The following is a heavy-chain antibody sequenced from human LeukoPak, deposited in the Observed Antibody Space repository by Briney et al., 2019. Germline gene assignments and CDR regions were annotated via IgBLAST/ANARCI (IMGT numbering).Heavy chain of an antibody. J-gene: IGHJ4*02. V-gene: IGHV3-23*01. CDR1: GFTFSSYA. CDR2: ISGSGGST. D-gene: IGHD3-22*01. Sequence: QPGGSLRLSCAASGFTFSSYAMSWVRQAPGKGLEWVSAISGSGGSTYYADSVKGRFTISRDNAKNSLYLQMNSLRAEDTAVYYCARDRRGHRKGLNPTDSWGQGTLVTVSS. CDR3: ARDRRGHRKGLNPTDS.